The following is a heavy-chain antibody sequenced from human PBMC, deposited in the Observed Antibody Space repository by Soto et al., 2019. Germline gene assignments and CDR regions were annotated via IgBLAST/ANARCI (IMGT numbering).Heavy chain of an antibody. J-gene: IGHJ3*02. Sequence: GASVKVSCKASGGTFSSYAISWVRQAPGQGLEWMGGIIPIFGTANYAQKFQGRVTITADESTSTAYMELSSLRSEDTAVYYCARTYYYDSSGYYWGGDAFDIWGQGTMVTVSS. CDR2: IIPIFGTA. D-gene: IGHD3-22*01. V-gene: IGHV1-69*13. CDR3: ARTYYYDSSGYYWGGDAFDI. CDR1: GGTFSSYA.